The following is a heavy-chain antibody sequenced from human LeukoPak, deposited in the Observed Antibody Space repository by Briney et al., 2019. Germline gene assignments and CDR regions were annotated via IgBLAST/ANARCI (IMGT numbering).Heavy chain of an antibody. CDR3: ARDPVAATPNYYYYYYMDV. J-gene: IGHJ6*03. V-gene: IGHV1-2*02. Sequence: ASVKVSCKASGYTFTGYYMHWVRQAPGQGLEWMGWINPNSGGTNYAQKFQGRVTMTRDTSISTAYMELSRLRSDDTAVYYCARDPVAATPNYYYYYYMDVWGKGTTVTVSS. CDR1: GYTFTGYY. D-gene: IGHD2-15*01. CDR2: INPNSGGT.